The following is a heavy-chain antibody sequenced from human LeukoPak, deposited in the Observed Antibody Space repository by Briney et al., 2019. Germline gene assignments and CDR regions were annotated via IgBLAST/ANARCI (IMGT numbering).Heavy chain of an antibody. J-gene: IGHJ4*02. CDR2: INGSGSFT. CDR1: GFTFSNYV. V-gene: IGHV3-23*05. Sequence: GGSLRLSCAASGFTFSNYVMGWVRQDPGKGLQWVSIINGSGSFTSYADSVKGRLTISRDNAKSLLYLQMNSLRAEDAAVYYCAGGQGFLIDYWGQGTLVTVSS. CDR3: AGGQGFLIDY. D-gene: IGHD3-3*01.